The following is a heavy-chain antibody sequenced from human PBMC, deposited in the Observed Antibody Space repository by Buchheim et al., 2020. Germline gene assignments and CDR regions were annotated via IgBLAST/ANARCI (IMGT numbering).Heavy chain of an antibody. D-gene: IGHD2-21*02. Sequence: EVQLLESGGGLVQPGGSLRLSCAASGITFSSYAMRWVRQATGKGLEWVSAISGSGGSTYYADSVKGRFTISRENSKNTMYLQMNSLRAEDTAVYYCAKDSAYCGGDCYSDYWGQGTL. CDR1: GITFSSYA. CDR2: ISGSGGST. J-gene: IGHJ4*02. CDR3: AKDSAYCGGDCYSDY. V-gene: IGHV3-23*01.